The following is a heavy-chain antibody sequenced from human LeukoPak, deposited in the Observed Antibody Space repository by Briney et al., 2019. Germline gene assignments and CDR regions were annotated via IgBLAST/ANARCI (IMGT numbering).Heavy chain of an antibody. Sequence: GESLKISCKGSGYSFTSYWIGWVRQMPGKGLEWMGIIYPGDSDTRYSPSFQGQVTISADKSISTAYLQWSSLKASDTAMYYCARVEHYYDSSGYGPFDYWGQGTLVTVSS. J-gene: IGHJ4*02. D-gene: IGHD3-22*01. CDR1: GYSFTSYW. V-gene: IGHV5-51*01. CDR3: ARVEHYYDSSGYGPFDY. CDR2: IYPGDSDT.